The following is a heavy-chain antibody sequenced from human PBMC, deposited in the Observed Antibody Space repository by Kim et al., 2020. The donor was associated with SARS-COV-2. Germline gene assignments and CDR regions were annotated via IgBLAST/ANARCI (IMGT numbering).Heavy chain of an antibody. CDR2: IYYSGRT. CDR3: ARSEGRGSWHQFDY. D-gene: IGHD6-19*01. V-gene: IGHV4-59*01. CDR1: SDTISSYY. Sequence: SETLSLTCTVSSDTISSYYWSWIRQPPGKGLEWIGYIYYSGRTDYNPSLKSRVSISWDTPNGHFLLDVTSVTDADTAVYYCARSEGRGSWHQFDYWGQGILVTVSS. J-gene: IGHJ4*02.